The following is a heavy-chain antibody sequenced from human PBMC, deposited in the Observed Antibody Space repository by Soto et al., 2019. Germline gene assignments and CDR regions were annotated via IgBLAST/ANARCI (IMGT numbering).Heavy chain of an antibody. Sequence: GASVKVSCKASGYTFTSYAMHWVRQAPGQRLEWMGWINAGNGNTKYSQKFQGRVTITRDTSASTAYMELSSLRSEDTAVYYCARGFGSGLTVTTLYYYYYGMDVWGQGTTVTVSS. J-gene: IGHJ6*02. V-gene: IGHV1-3*01. CDR1: GYTFTSYA. CDR2: INAGNGNT. CDR3: ARGFGSGLTVTTLYYYYYGMDV. D-gene: IGHD4-17*01.